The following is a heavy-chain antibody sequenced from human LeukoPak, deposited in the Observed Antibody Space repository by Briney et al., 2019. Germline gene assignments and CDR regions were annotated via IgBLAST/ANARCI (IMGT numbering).Heavy chain of an antibody. Sequence: GGSLRLSCAASRITFGSYWMTWVRQAPGKGLECVANINPDGSEKHYVDSVEGRFTISRDNAKNSLFLEMNSLRAEDTAVYYCARGRMAVAGSYEYWGQGTLVTVSS. D-gene: IGHD6-19*01. CDR2: INPDGSEK. V-gene: IGHV3-7*05. J-gene: IGHJ4*02. CDR1: RITFGSYW. CDR3: ARGRMAVAGSYEY.